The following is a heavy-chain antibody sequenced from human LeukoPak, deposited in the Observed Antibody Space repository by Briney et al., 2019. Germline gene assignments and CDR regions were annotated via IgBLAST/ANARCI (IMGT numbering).Heavy chain of an antibody. CDR2: ISGSGGST. J-gene: IGHJ6*02. Sequence: GASLRLSCAASGFTFSGYAMSWVRQAPGKGLEWVSAISGSGGSTYYADSVKGRFTISRDNSKNTLYLQMNSLRAEDTAVYYCSRRSETPPLGDYDYDYYDMDVWGQGTTVTVSS. V-gene: IGHV3-23*01. D-gene: IGHD2-21*02. CDR1: GFTFSGYA. CDR3: SRRSETPPLGDYDYDYYDMDV.